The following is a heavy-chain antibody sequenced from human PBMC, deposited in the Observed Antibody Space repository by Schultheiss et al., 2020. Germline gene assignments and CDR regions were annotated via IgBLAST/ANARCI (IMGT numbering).Heavy chain of an antibody. J-gene: IGHJ4*02. CDR3: ARGSYGDYGDC. CDR1: GGSVNSGSYY. CDR2: INHSGST. V-gene: IGHV4-39*07. Sequence: SQTLSLTCTVSGGSVNSGSYYWGWIRQPPGKGLEWIGEINHSGSTNYNPSLKSRVTISMDTSKNQLSLRLSSVTAADTAVYYCARGSYGDYGDCWGQGTLVTVSS. D-gene: IGHD1-26*01.